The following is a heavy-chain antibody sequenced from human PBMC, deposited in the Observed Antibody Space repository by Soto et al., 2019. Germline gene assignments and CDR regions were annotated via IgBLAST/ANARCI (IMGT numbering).Heavy chain of an antibody. J-gene: IGHJ6*02. Sequence: QVQLVQSGAEVKKPGASVKVSCKASGYTFTSYGISWVRQAPGQGLEWMGWISAYNGNTNYAQKLQGRVTMTTDTSTNTAYMELRSLRSDDTAVYYCAREGWHSSGPYYYYGMDVWGQGTTVTVSS. D-gene: IGHD6-19*01. CDR1: GYTFTSYG. CDR2: ISAYNGNT. CDR3: AREGWHSSGPYYYYGMDV. V-gene: IGHV1-18*01.